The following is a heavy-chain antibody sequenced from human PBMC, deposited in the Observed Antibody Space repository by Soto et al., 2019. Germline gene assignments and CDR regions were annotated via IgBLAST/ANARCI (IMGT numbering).Heavy chain of an antibody. J-gene: IGHJ4*02. CDR2: IYYSGST. D-gene: IGHD2-15*01. CDR1: GGSISSGNFY. Sequence: SETLSLTCTVSGGSISSGNFYWNWIRQPPGEGLEWIGYIYYSGSTFYNPSLKSRITISVDTSRNQFSLKLSSVSAADTAVYYCARFVRWRQSNPPGIFDYWGQGTLVTVSS. CDR3: ARFVRWRQSNPPGIFDY. V-gene: IGHV4-30-4*01.